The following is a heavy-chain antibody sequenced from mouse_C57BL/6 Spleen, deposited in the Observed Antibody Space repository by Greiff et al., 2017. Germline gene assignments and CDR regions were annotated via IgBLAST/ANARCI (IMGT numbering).Heavy chain of an antibody. J-gene: IGHJ2*01. V-gene: IGHV5-17*01. CDR3: ARMGQDY. Sequence: EVKLMESGGGLVKPGGSLKLSCAASGFTFSDYGMHWVRQAPEKGLEWVAYISSGSSTIYYADTVKGRFTISRDNAKNTLFLQMTSLRSEDTAMYYCARMGQDYWGQGTTLTVSS. CDR2: ISSGSSTI. D-gene: IGHD3-3*01. CDR1: GFTFSDYG.